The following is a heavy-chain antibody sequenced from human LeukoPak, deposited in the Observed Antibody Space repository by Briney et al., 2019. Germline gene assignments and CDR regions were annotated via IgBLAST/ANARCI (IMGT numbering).Heavy chain of an antibody. D-gene: IGHD6-19*01. Sequence: SETLSLTCTVSGGSVNSGNYYWSWIRQPPGKGLEWIGCAYYTGSTNFDPSLKSRVTISLDTSKNQLSLKLTSVTAADTAVYYCARDRRYSSGHFDYWGQGTLVTVSS. CDR2: AYYTGST. V-gene: IGHV4-61*01. J-gene: IGHJ4*02. CDR1: GGSVNSGNYY. CDR3: ARDRRYSSGHFDY.